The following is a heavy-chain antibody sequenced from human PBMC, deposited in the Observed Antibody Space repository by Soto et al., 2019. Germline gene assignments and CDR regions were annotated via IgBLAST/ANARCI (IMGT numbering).Heavy chain of an antibody. CDR3: ARDWHRRGVIGSIYYYYGMDV. CDR1: GGTFSSYA. D-gene: IGHD3-10*01. Sequence: GALVKVSCKASGGTFSSYAISWVRQAPGQGLEWMGGIIPIFGTANYAQKFQGRVTITADESTSTAYMELSSLRSEDTAVYYCARDWHRRGVIGSIYYYYGMDVWGQGTTVTVSS. J-gene: IGHJ6*02. V-gene: IGHV1-69*13. CDR2: IIPIFGTA.